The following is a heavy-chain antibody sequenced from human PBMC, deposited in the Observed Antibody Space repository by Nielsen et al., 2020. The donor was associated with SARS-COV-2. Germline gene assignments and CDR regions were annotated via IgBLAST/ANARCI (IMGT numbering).Heavy chain of an antibody. D-gene: IGHD3-16*01. CDR2: ISWNSGSI. J-gene: IGHJ4*02. V-gene: IGHV3-9*01. Sequence: SLKISCAASGFTFDDYAMHWVRQAPGKGLEWVSGISWNSGSIGYADSVKGRFTISRDNAKNTLYLQMNSLRAEDTAVYYCAKVPSAEGSYEYYFDYWGQGTLVTVSS. CDR3: AKVPSAEGSYEYYFDY. CDR1: GFTFDDYA.